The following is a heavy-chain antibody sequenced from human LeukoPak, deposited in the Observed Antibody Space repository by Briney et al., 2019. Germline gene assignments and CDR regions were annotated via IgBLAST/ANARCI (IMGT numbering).Heavy chain of an antibody. V-gene: IGHV1-18*01. D-gene: IGHD4-17*01. J-gene: IGHJ1*01. CDR1: GYTFTSYG. CDR2: ISAYNGNI. Sequence: GASVKVSCKASGYTFTSYGISWVRQAPGQGLEWMGWISAYNGNINYAQKLQGRVTMTTDTSTSTAYMELRSLGSDDTAVYYCARVDYGDSGSVMSLGQYFQHWGQGTLVTVSS. CDR3: ARVDYGDSGSVMSLGQYFQH.